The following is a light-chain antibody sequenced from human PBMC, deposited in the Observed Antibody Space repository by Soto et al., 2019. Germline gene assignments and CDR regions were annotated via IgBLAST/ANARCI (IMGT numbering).Light chain of an antibody. Sequence: ALTQPASVSGSPGQSITISCTGASSDVGDYSYVSWYQHHPGQAPELLIYEVSNRPSGVSHRFSGSKSGNTASLTISGLQAEDEAVYYCSSYTTGSTLPWVFGTGTKLTVL. CDR2: EVS. V-gene: IGLV2-14*01. CDR1: SSDVGDYSY. CDR3: SSYTTGSTLPWV. J-gene: IGLJ1*01.